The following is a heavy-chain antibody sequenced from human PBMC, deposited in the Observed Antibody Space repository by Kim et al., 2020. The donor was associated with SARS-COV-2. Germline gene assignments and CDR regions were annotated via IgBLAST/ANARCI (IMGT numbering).Heavy chain of an antibody. CDR2: IYYSGST. CDR3: ARARATSITIFGVVIVPYFDY. CDR1: GGSISSGDYY. V-gene: IGHV4-30-4*01. J-gene: IGHJ4*02. D-gene: IGHD3-3*01. Sequence: SETLSLTCTVSGGSISSGDYYWSWIRQPPGKGLEWIGYIYYSGSTYYNPSLKSRVTISVDTSKNQFSLKLSSVTAADTAVYYCARARATSITIFGVVIVPYFDYWGQGTLVTVSS.